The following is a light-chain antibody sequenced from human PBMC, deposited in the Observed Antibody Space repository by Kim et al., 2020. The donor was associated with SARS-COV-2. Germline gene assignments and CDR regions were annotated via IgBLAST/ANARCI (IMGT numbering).Light chain of an antibody. CDR1: SSDVGGYHY. CDR3: SSYRSSSTWV. J-gene: IGLJ3*02. V-gene: IGLV2-14*03. CDR2: EVS. Sequence: QSALTQPASVSGSPGQSITISCTGTSSDVGGYHYVSWYQQHPGIAPKLMIYEVSNRPSGVSDRFSGSKSGNTASLTITGLQAEDEADYYCSSYRSSSTWVFGGGTKLTVL.